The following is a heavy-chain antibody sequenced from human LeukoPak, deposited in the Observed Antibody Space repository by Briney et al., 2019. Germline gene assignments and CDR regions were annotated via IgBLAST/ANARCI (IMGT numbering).Heavy chain of an antibody. J-gene: IGHJ4*02. V-gene: IGHV3-21*01. Sequence: GGSLRLSCAASGFTFSSYSMNRVRQAPGKGLEWVSSISSSSSYIYYADSVKGRFTISRDNAKNSLYLQMNSLRAEDTAVYYCARDLPGSGYARFDYWGQGTLVTVSS. CDR1: GFTFSSYS. CDR3: ARDLPGSGYARFDY. CDR2: ISSSSSYI. D-gene: IGHD5-12*01.